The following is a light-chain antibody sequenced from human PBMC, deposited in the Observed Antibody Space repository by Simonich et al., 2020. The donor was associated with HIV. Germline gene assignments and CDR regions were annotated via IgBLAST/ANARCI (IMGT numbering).Light chain of an antibody. CDR3: MQSIQLPRT. J-gene: IGKJ3*01. V-gene: IGKV2D-29*02. Sequence: DIVMTQTPLSLSVTPGQPASISCNSSQSLLHSDGKTYLYWYLQKPGQSPQLLMYEVSNRFSGVPDRFSGSGSGTDFTLKISRVEAEDVGVYYCMQSIQLPRTFGPGTKVDLK. CDR2: EVS. CDR1: QSLLHSDGKTY.